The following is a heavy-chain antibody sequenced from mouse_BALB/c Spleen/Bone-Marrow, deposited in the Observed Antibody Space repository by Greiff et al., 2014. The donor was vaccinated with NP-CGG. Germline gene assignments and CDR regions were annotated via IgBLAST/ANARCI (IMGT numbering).Heavy chain of an antibody. CDR3: TRRGRYDERSGIDY. V-gene: IGHV5-6*02. CDR2: INSGGGYT. CDR1: GFTFSTYD. Sequence: EVKLVESGGDLVKPGGSVKLSCAASGFTFSTYDMSWVRQSPDKRLEWVATINSGGGYTYYQQSVKGSATITRDNAKNTLYLQMSSLKSEDEAMYYCTRRGRYDERSGIDYWGQGTPVTVSS. J-gene: IGHJ4*01. D-gene: IGHD2-14*01.